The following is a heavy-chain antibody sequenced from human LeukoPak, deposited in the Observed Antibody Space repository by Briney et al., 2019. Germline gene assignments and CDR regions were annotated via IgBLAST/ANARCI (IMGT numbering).Heavy chain of an antibody. J-gene: IGHJ4*02. V-gene: IGHV3-33*01. Sequence: GGSLRLSCAGSGFTFGGYGMHWFRQTPGRGLEWVAVIAYDGSRAFYADSVKGRFTISRDNSKNTISVQMDDLRAEDTAVYYCTRYNNDHFDYWGQGTLVTVSS. CDR1: GFTFGGYG. CDR2: IAYDGSRA. CDR3: TRYNNDHFDY. D-gene: IGHD1-14*01.